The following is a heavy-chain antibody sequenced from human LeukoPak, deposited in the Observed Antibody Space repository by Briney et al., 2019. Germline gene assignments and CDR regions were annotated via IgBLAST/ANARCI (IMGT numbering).Heavy chain of an antibody. CDR1: GYTFSNFG. V-gene: IGHV1-18*01. CDR3: ARDGTSTDDY. Sequence: AAVKVSCKTSGYTFSNFGISWVRQAPGQGLEWMGWISGNNDNPNLRQKFQGRFTVTTDSTTSTAYMELRNLRSDDTAVYYCARDGTSTDDYWGQGTLVTVS. J-gene: IGHJ4*02. D-gene: IGHD2-2*01. CDR2: ISGNNDNP.